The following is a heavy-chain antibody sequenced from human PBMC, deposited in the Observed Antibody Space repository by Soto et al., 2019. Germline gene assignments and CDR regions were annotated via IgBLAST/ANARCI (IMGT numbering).Heavy chain of an antibody. CDR1: GGSISSGGYY. CDR2: IYYSGST. CDR3: ASARGYCSGGSCTERYYYYGMDV. D-gene: IGHD2-15*01. Sequence: SETLSLTCTVSGGSISSGGYYWSWIRQHPGKGLEWIGYIYYSGSTYYNPSLKSRVTISVDTSKNQFSLKLSSVTAADTAVYYCASARGYCSGGSCTERYYYYGMDVWGQGTKVTVSS. J-gene: IGHJ6*02. V-gene: IGHV4-31*03.